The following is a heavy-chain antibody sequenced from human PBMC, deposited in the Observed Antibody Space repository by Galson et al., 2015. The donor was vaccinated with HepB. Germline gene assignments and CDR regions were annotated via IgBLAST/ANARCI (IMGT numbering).Heavy chain of an antibody. J-gene: IGHJ4*02. CDR2: ISRSRRGR. CDR1: GFTFRPYA. D-gene: IGHD3-10*01. Sequence: SLRLSCAASGFTFRPYAMPWVPQAPGKGLHWVSAISRSRRGRYYAASVKGRFIISRDNSKNTMFLQMNSLRAEDTAVYYCAKDTMVRGLIIPNYFDYWGQGTPVTVSS. V-gene: IGHV3-23*01. CDR3: AKDTMVRGLIIPNYFDY.